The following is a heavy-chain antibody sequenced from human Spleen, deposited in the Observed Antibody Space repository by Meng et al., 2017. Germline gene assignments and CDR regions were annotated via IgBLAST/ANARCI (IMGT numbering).Heavy chain of an antibody. CDR1: GFTFSSYG. CDR2: ISSTGGAT. Sequence: VQLVESGGGVVQPGRSLRLSCAASGFTFSSYGMHWVRQAPGKGLEWVSTISSTGGATYYADSVKGRLTISRDNSKNTLYLQMNSLRAEDTAVYYCVPRTTYFDSWGLGTLVTVSS. CDR3: VPRTTYFDS. J-gene: IGHJ4*02. V-gene: IGHV3-23*04. D-gene: IGHD4-11*01.